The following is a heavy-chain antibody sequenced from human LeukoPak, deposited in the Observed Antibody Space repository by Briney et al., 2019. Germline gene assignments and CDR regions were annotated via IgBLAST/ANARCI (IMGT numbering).Heavy chain of an antibody. Sequence: PGGSLRLSCAASGFPFSNYWMHWVRQVPGKGLVWVSGIYNDGSTTIHADSVTGRFTISKDNAKNSLYLQMNSLRAEDTAVYYCAELGITMIGGVWGKGTTVTISS. CDR3: AELGITMIGGV. V-gene: IGHV3-74*01. J-gene: IGHJ6*04. CDR1: GFPFSNYW. CDR2: IYNDGSTT. D-gene: IGHD3-10*02.